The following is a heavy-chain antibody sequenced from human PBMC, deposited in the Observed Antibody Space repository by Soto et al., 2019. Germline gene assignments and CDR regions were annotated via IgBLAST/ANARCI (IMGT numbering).Heavy chain of an antibody. CDR1: GFTFRTYW. CDR3: ARGYSGTYRVDY. J-gene: IGHJ4*02. Sequence: EVQLVGSGGGLVQPGGSLRLSCAASGFTFRTYWMHWVRQVPGKGLMWVSRINTDGTNTTYADAVKGRFTISRDNAKNTLLLQMSSLRAEDTAVYYCARGYSGTYRVDYWGQGTLVTVSS. V-gene: IGHV3-74*01. CDR2: INTDGTNT. D-gene: IGHD1-26*01.